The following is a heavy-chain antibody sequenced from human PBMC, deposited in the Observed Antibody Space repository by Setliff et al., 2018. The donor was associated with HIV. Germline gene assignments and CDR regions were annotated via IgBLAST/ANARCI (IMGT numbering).Heavy chain of an antibody. CDR3: ASDISPDDGYHRLHYFDY. J-gene: IGHJ4*02. CDR1: SGPVSRSDYY. V-gene: IGHV4-39*01. D-gene: IGHD5-12*01. CDR2: IYWSGLT. Sequence: SGTLALTCTVSSGPVSRSDYYWGWIRQTPGKGLEWIGSIYWSGLTFYTPSLKSRVNISVDTSNNQFSLRLNSVTAADTAVYYCASDISPDDGYHRLHYFDYWGQGTLVTVSS.